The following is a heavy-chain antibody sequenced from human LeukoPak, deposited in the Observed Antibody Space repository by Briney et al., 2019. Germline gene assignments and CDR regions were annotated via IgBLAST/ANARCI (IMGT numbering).Heavy chain of an antibody. CDR3: ASEVGYRSLGY. CDR1: GFTFDDDT. J-gene: IGHJ4*02. CDR2: ITWKSHRT. Sequence: PGGSLRLSCAASGFTFDDDTMHWVRQTPGRGLEWVSFITWKSHRTHYADSVKGRFTVSRDNSKDSLYLQMNGLRTEDTGLYHCASEVGYRSLGYLGQGTLVTVSS. V-gene: IGHV3-43*01. D-gene: IGHD3-3*01.